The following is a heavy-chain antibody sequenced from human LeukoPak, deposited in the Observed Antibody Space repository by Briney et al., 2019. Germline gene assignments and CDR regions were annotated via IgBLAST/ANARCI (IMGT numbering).Heavy chain of an antibody. Sequence: PGGSLRLSCAASGFTVGSNYMSWVRQAPGKGLEWVSIIYRGGSTNYADSVKGRFTISRDNSKNTLCLQMNSLRVEDTAVYYCARGPLRGMDVWGQGTTVTVSS. CDR2: IYRGGST. V-gene: IGHV3-66*01. CDR3: ARGPLRGMDV. CDR1: GFTVGSNY. J-gene: IGHJ6*02.